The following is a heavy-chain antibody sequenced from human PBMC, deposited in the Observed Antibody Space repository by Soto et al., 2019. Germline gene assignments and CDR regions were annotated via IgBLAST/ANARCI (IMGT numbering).Heavy chain of an antibody. V-gene: IGHV5-51*01. CDR1: GYSFTSYW. CDR2: IYPGDSDT. D-gene: IGHD6-13*01. CDR3: PRPEEAGKYYYGMDV. Sequence: GESLKISCKGSGYSFTSYWIGWVRQMPGKGLEWMGIIYPGDSDTRYSPSFQGQVTISADKSISTAYLQWSSLKASDTAMYYWPRPEEAGKYYYGMDVWGQGPTVTVSS. J-gene: IGHJ6*02.